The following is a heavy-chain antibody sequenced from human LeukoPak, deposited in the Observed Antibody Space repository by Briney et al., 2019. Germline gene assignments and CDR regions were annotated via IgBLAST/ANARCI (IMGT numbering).Heavy chain of an antibody. CDR3: ARRLYSGSYSLFDY. CDR2: IYSGGST. V-gene: IGHV3-53*01. D-gene: IGHD1-26*01. Sequence: GGSLRLSCAASGFTVSSNYMSWDRQAPGKGLEWVSVIYSGGSTYYADSVKGRFTISRDNSKNTLYLQMNSLRAEDTAVYYCARRLYSGSYSLFDYWGQGTLVTVSS. J-gene: IGHJ4*02. CDR1: GFTVSSNY.